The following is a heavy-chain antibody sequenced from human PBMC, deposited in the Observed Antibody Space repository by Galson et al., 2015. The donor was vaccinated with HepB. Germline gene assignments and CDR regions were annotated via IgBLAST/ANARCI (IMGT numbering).Heavy chain of an antibody. J-gene: IGHJ4*02. Sequence: CAISGDSVSSNNAAWNWIRQSPSRGLEWLGRTYYRSTWYNDYAVSVKSRITISADTSKNQFSLQLNSVTPEDTALYYCVRADCTNLSCFFDFWGQGTLVTVSS. V-gene: IGHV6-1*01. CDR2: TYYRSTWYN. D-gene: IGHD2-8*01. CDR3: VRADCTNLSCFFDF. CDR1: GDSVSSNNAA.